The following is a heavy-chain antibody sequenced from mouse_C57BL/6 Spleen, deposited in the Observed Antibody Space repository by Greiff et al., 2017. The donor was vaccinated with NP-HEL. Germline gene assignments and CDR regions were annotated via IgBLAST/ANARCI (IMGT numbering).Heavy chain of an antibody. V-gene: IGHV5-4*03. Sequence: EVNVVESGGGLVKPGGSLKLSCAASGFTFSSYAMSWVRQTPEKRLEWVATISDGGSYTYYPDNVKGRFTISRDNAKNNLYLQMSHLKSEDTAMYYCARRTSLLRAWFAYWGQGTLVTVSA. D-gene: IGHD1-2*01. CDR1: GFTFSSYA. CDR2: ISDGGSYT. CDR3: ARRTSLLRAWFAY. J-gene: IGHJ3*01.